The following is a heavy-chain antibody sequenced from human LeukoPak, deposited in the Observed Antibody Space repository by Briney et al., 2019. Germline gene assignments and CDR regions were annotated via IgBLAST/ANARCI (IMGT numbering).Heavy chain of an antibody. J-gene: IGHJ4*02. CDR3: ARLICSSTSCYAGFDY. Sequence: GESRKISCKGSGYSFTSYWIGWVRQMPGKGLEWMGIIYPGDSDTRYSPSFQGQVTISADKSISTAYLQWSSLKASDTAMYYCARLICSSTSCYAGFDYWGQGTLVTVSS. V-gene: IGHV5-51*01. CDR1: GYSFTSYW. D-gene: IGHD2-2*01. CDR2: IYPGDSDT.